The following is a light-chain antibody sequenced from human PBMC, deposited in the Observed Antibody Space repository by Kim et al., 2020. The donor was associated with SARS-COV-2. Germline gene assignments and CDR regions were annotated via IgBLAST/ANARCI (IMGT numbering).Light chain of an antibody. V-gene: IGLV3-19*01. CDR2: DKK. CDR3: DSRDNHGPGV. Sequence: SSELTQDPDVSVALGQTVRITCQGDSLRKYPASWYQQKPGQAPILVMHDKKNVRPSGVPDRFSGPNSGNTAFLTIAWAEVEDEAAYYCDSRDNHGPGVFGGGTQLTVL. J-gene: IGLJ3*02. CDR1: SLRKYP.